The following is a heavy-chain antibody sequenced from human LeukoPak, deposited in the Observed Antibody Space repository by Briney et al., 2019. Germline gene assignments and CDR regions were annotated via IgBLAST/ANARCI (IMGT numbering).Heavy chain of an antibody. CDR3: ARGVAFEVRGVIFGYYYMDV. Sequence: ASVKVSCKASGYTFTSYGISWVRQAPGQGLEWMGWISAYNGNTNYAQKLQGRVTMTTDTSTSTAYMELRSLRSDDTAVYYCARGVAFEVRGVIFGYYYMDVWGKGTTVTISS. V-gene: IGHV1-18*01. J-gene: IGHJ6*03. CDR2: ISAYNGNT. D-gene: IGHD3-10*01. CDR1: GYTFTSYG.